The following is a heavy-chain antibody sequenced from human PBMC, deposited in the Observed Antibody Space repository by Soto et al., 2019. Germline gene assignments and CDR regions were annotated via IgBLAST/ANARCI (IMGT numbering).Heavy chain of an antibody. V-gene: IGHV1-3*01. Sequence: SVKVSCKASGYTFTSYAMHWVRQAPGQRLEWMGWINAGNGNTKYSQKFQGRVTITRDTSASTAYMELSSLRSEDTAVYYCAAPTVTSRNYYYGMDVWGQGTTVTVSS. CDR3: AAPTVTSRNYYYGMDV. D-gene: IGHD4-17*01. CDR1: GYTFTSYA. J-gene: IGHJ6*02. CDR2: INAGNGNT.